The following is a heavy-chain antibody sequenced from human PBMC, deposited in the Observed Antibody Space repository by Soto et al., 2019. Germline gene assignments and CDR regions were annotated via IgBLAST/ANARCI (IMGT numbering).Heavy chain of an antibody. CDR2: ISSSSSYI. CDR1: GFTFSSYS. J-gene: IGHJ4*02. Sequence: EVQLVESGGGLVKPGGSLRLSCAASGFTFSSYSMNWVRQAPGKGLEWVSSISSSSSYIYYADSVKGRFTISRDNAKNSLYLQMNRLRAEDTAVYYCARVGGQLVPGFDYWGQGTLVTVSS. D-gene: IGHD6-6*01. CDR3: ARVGGQLVPGFDY. V-gene: IGHV3-21*01.